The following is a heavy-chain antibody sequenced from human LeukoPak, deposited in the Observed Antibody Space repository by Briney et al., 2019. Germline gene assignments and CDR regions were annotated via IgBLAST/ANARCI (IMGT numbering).Heavy chain of an antibody. J-gene: IGHJ3*02. Sequence: SSVKVSCKASGGTFSSYTISRVRQAPGQGLEWMGRIIPILGIANYAQKFQGRVTITADKSTSTAYMELSSLRSEDTAVYYCARDLVMNIVVVPAAIKADAFDIWGQGAMVTVSS. D-gene: IGHD2-2*02. CDR3: ARDLVMNIVVVPAAIKADAFDI. CDR2: IIPILGIA. V-gene: IGHV1-69*04. CDR1: GGTFSSYT.